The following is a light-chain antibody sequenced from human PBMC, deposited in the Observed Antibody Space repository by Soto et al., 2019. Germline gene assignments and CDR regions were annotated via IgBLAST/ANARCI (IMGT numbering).Light chain of an antibody. CDR3: HQYNSYST. CDR1: QSISTW. Sequence: DIQMTQSPSTLSAFVGDRVTITCRASQSISTWLAWYQQKPGKAPKLLIYDASSLESGVPSRFSGSCSGTEFTTTISSLQPEDFASYYCHQYNSYSTFGQGTKVEIK. CDR2: DAS. J-gene: IGKJ1*01. V-gene: IGKV1-5*01.